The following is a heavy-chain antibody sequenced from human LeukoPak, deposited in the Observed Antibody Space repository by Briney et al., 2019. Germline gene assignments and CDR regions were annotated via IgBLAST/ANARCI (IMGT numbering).Heavy chain of an antibody. J-gene: IGHJ4*02. CDR1: GGSVSSGSYY. V-gene: IGHV4-61*01. CDR2: IYYSGSA. D-gene: IGHD6-13*01. Sequence: SETLSLTCTVSGGSVSSGSYYWSWIRQPPGKGLEWIGYIYYSGSANYNPSLKSRGTISVDTSKNQFSLKLSSVTAADTAVYYCARDRVAAASLDYWGQGTLVTVSS. CDR3: ARDRVAAASLDY.